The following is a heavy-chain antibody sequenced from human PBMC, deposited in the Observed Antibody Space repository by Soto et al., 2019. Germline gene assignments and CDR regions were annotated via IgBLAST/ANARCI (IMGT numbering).Heavy chain of an antibody. Sequence: PGGAPRLSWVASGITFSNFGMHRVHQAPGKGREWVAGISYDGRSEYYVDSVRGRFTLSRDNSKNTLSLQMISLRPEHTGVYYCAKDLDVVMVLFVTRGPDVRGLGTIVTV. CDR2: ISYDGRSE. CDR1: GITFSNFG. J-gene: IGHJ6*02. V-gene: IGHV3-30*18. D-gene: IGHD2-15*01. CDR3: AKDLDVVMVLFVTRGPDV.